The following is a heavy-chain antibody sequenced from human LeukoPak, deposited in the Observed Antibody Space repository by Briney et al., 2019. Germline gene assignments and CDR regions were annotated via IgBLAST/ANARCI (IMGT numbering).Heavy chain of an antibody. V-gene: IGHV3-30*04. CDR1: GFTFSSYA. CDR3: AREHWIVAKPIDY. CDR2: ISYDGSNK. J-gene: IGHJ4*02. D-gene: IGHD5-12*01. Sequence: GGSLRLSCAASGFTFSSYAMHWVRQAPGKGLEWVAVISYDGSNKYYADSVKGRFTISRDNSKNTLYLQMNSLRAEDTAVYYCAREHWIVAKPIDYWGQGTLVTVSS.